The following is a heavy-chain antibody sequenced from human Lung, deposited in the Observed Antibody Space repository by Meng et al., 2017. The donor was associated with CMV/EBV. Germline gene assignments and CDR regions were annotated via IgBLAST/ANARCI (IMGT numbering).Heavy chain of an antibody. Sequence: GGSLRLSCAASGFTFSRYAMHWVRQAQGKGLEWVALMSFDGGNIQYTDSLKGRFTISRDNSKNVLYLEMNSLRLEDTAVYYCARDGDYCTDGTCYVDDWGQCXLVTVSS. J-gene: IGHJ4*01. CDR2: MSFDGGNI. D-gene: IGHD2-8*01. CDR1: GFTFSRYA. CDR3: ARDGDYCTDGTCYVDD. V-gene: IGHV3-30-3*01.